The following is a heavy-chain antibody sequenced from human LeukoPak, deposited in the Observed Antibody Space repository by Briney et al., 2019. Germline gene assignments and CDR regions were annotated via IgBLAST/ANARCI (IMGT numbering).Heavy chain of an antibody. CDR1: GFTFSSYE. CDR3: ARDQNFWTPSDY. D-gene: IGHD3/OR15-3a*01. Sequence: GGSLRLSCAASGFTFSSYEMNWVRQAPGKGLEWVSYISSRSRIIYYADSVRGRFTISRDNAKNSLYLQMNSLRAEDTAVYYCARDQNFWTPSDYWGQGTLVTVSS. V-gene: IGHV3-48*03. J-gene: IGHJ4*02. CDR2: ISSRSRII.